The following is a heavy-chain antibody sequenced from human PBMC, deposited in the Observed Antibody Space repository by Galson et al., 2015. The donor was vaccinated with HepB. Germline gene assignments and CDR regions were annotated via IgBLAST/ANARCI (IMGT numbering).Heavy chain of an antibody. J-gene: IGHJ3*02. V-gene: IGHV3-7*03. Sequence: SLRLSCAASGFTFSSYWMSWVRQAPGKGLEWVANIKQDGGEKYYVDSVKGRFTISRDNAKNSLYLQMNSLRAEDTAVYYCAGDLAAAGRDDAFDIWGQGTMITVSS. CDR1: GFTFSSYW. D-gene: IGHD6-13*01. CDR3: AGDLAAAGRDDAFDI. CDR2: IKQDGGEK.